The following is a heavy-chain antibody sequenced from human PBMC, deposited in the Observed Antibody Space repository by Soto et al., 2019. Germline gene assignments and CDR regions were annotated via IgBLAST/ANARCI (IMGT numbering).Heavy chain of an antibody. D-gene: IGHD2-15*01. J-gene: IGHJ4*02. CDR2: IIPILGIA. CDR3: ARDRYSSGGSCYRRSDY. V-gene: IGHV1-69*04. CDR1: GGTFSSYT. Sequence: SVKVSCKASGGTFSSYTISWVRQAPGQGLEWMGRIIPILGIANYAQKFQGRVTITADKSTSTAYMALSSLRSEDTAVYYCARDRYSSGGSCYRRSDYWGQGTLVTVSS.